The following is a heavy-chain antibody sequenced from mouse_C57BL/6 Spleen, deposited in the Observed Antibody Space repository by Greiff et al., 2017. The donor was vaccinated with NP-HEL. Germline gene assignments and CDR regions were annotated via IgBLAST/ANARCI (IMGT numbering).Heavy chain of an antibody. D-gene: IGHD2-3*01. CDR2: IYPGSGNT. CDR3: ARSDGYYRAMDY. V-gene: IGHV1-76*01. CDR1: GYTFTDYY. J-gene: IGHJ4*01. Sequence: QVQLKESGAELVRPGASVKLSCKASGYTFTDYYINWVKQRPGQGLEWIARIYPGSGNTYYNEKFKGKATLTAEKSSSTAYMQLSSLTSEDSAVYFWARSDGYYRAMDYWGQGTSVTVSS.